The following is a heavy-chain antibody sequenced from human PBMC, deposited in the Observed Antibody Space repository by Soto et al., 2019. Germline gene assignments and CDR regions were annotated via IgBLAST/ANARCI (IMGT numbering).Heavy chain of an antibody. CDR2: INHSGST. V-gene: IGHV4-34*01. CDR1: GGSFSGYY. Sequence: SETLFLTCAVYGGSFSGYYWSWIRQPPGKGLEWIGEINHSGSTNYNPSLKSRVTISVDTSKNQFSLKLSSVTAADTAVYYCARGLRRYNWNYPVRYFDYWGQGTLVTVSS. J-gene: IGHJ4*02. CDR3: ARGLRRYNWNYPVRYFDY. D-gene: IGHD1-7*01.